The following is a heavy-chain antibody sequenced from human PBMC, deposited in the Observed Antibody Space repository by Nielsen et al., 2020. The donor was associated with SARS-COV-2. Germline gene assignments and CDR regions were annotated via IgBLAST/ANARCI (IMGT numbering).Heavy chain of an antibody. CDR2: IYSGGST. Sequence: GESLKISCAASGFTVSSNYMSWVRQAPGKGLEWVSVIYSGGSTYYADSVKGRFTISRDNSKNTLYLQMNSLRAEDTAVYYCAREGCSGGSCQLFDYWGQGTLVTVSS. CDR1: GFTVSSNY. CDR3: AREGCSGGSCQLFDY. V-gene: IGHV3-53*01. J-gene: IGHJ4*02. D-gene: IGHD2-15*01.